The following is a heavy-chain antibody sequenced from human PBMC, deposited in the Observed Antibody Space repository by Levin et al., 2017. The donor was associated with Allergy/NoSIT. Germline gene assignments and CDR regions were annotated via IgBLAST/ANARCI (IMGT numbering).Heavy chain of an antibody. V-gene: IGHV3-30*18. D-gene: IGHD6-13*01. CDR3: AKDVVFGTSSWSLDF. CDR1: GFSFRSFG. J-gene: IGHJ4*02. Sequence: SCAASGFSFRSFGMHWVRQAPGKGLEWVAVISYDESDKFYADSVKGRFTISRDNTRNTLYLQMNSLRREDAAVYYCAKDVVFGTSSWSLDFWGQGTRVTVSS. CDR2: ISYDESDK.